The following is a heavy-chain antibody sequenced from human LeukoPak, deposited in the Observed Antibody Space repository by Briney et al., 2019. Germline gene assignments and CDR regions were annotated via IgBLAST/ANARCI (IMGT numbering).Heavy chain of an antibody. CDR2: IYTSGST. CDR1: GGSISSYY. D-gene: IGHD3-22*01. CDR3: ARVDYDSSGYPFDY. V-gene: IGHV4-4*07. J-gene: IGHJ4*02. Sequence: SEILSLTCTVSGGSISSYYWSWIRQPAGKGLEWIGRIYTSGSTNYNPSLKSRVTMSVDTSKNQFSLKLSSVTAADTAVYYCARVDYDSSGYPFDYWGQGTLVTVSS.